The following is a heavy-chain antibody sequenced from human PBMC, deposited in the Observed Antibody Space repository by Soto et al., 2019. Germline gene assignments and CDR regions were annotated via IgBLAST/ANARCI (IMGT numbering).Heavy chain of an antibody. Sequence: ASVKLSCTASGYTFTIYGISWVRQAPGQGLEWMGWISAYNGNTNYAQKLQGRVTMTTDTSTSTAYMELRSLRSDDTAVYYCARDAGDYDYYYGMDVWGQGTTVTVSS. V-gene: IGHV1-18*01. CDR2: ISAYNGNT. CDR1: GYTFTIYG. D-gene: IGHD2-21*02. CDR3: ARDAGDYDYYYGMDV. J-gene: IGHJ6*02.